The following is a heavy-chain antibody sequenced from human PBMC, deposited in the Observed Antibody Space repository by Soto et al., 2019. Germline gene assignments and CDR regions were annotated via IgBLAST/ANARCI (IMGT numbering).Heavy chain of an antibody. D-gene: IGHD2-8*01. CDR3: AREASVLMPAAQPSRFDS. Sequence: ASVRVSCKGFGYSFMKYGINWVLPAPGRGLEWVGWINPYSGSTHSAQKFHGRLTLTTETEASTDYMELRILRSADTALYYCAREASVLMPAAQPSRFDSWGQGTLVTVSS. CDR1: GYSFMKYG. CDR2: INPYSGST. J-gene: IGHJ4*02. V-gene: IGHV1-18*01.